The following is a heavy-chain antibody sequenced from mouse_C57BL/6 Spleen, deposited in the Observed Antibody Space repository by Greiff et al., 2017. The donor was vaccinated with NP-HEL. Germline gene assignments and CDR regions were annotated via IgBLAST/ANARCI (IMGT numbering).Heavy chain of an antibody. CDR3: ARFYYGSSPFAY. D-gene: IGHD1-1*01. CDR2: LPPPYGTT. Sequence: EVQLQQSGPALFPPFWGGKREGKGSFSSFPSSPLPFFPPLPFPPLSFLFFLPPPYGTTSYNQKFKGKATLTVDQSSSTAYMQLNSLTSEDSSVYYCARFYYGSSPFAYWGQGTLVTVSA. CDR1: FSSFPSSP. V-gene: IGHV1-39*01. J-gene: IGHJ3*01.